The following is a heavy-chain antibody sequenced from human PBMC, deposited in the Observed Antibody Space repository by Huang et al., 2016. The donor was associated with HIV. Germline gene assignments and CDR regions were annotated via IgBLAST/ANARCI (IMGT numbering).Heavy chain of an antibody. D-gene: IGHD4-4*01. J-gene: IGHJ4*02. CDR3: ARGSLEYSVSSSLDY. V-gene: IGHV1-69*13. Sequence: QVQLLQSGAEVKKPGSSVKVSCKASGGTFRSYSIAWVRQAPGQGLEWMGSRMPGLDSPNYAQKLQGRVRVTADESTSTVYMELRDLRPDDTAVYFCARGSLEYSVSSSLDYWGQGTHVTVSS. CDR2: RMPGLDSP. CDR1: GGTFRSYS.